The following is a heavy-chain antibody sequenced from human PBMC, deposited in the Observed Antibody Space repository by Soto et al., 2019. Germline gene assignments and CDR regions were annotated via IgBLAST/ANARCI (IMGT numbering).Heavy chain of an antibody. CDR2: IIPIFGTE. V-gene: IGHV1-69*01. CDR1: GGTFSSYA. Sequence: QVQLVQSGAEVKKPGSSVKVSCKASGGTFSSYAISWVRQAPGQGLEWMGGIIPIFGTENYAQKFQGRVTITADESSSTAYMELSSLRSEDTALYYCARASQYYYGSGRPMLYFDYWGQGTLVTVSS. D-gene: IGHD3-10*01. J-gene: IGHJ4*02. CDR3: ARASQYYYGSGRPMLYFDY.